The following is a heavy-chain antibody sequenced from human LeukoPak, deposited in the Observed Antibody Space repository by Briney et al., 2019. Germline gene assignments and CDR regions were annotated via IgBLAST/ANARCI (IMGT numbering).Heavy chain of an antibody. CDR2: INTDGSST. D-gene: IGHD4-17*01. Sequence: GGSLRLSCAASGFTFSSYWMHWVRQAPGKGLVWVSRINTDGSSTSYADSVKGRFTISRDNAKNTLYLQMNSLRAEDTAVYYCAKDWTTVTTDAFDIWGQGTMVTVSS. CDR1: GFTFSSYW. CDR3: AKDWTTVTTDAFDI. V-gene: IGHV3-74*01. J-gene: IGHJ3*02.